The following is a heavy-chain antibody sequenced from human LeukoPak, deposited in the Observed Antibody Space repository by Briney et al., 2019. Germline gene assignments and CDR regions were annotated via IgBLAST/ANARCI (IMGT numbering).Heavy chain of an antibody. CDR3: ARAFNGDYYDSSGYYS. CDR2: IIPIFGTA. D-gene: IGHD3-22*01. Sequence: SVKVSCKASGGTFSSYAISWVRQAPGQGLEWMGGIIPIFGTANYARKFQGRVTITTDESTSTAYMELSSLRSEDTAVYYCARAFNGDYYDSSGYYSWGQEPWSPSPQ. V-gene: IGHV1-69*05. CDR1: GGTFSSYA. J-gene: IGHJ5*01.